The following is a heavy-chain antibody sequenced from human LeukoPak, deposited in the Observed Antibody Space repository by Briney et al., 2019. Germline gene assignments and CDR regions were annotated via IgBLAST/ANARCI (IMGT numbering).Heavy chain of an antibody. J-gene: IGHJ4*02. D-gene: IGHD1-26*01. CDR2: ISGSGGST. CDR3: ARGGGGATAPTGYDY. Sequence: GGSLRLSCAASGFTFSSYAMSWVRQAPGKGLEWVSAISGSGGSTYYADSVKGRFTISRDNSKNTLYLQMNSLRAEDTAVYYCARGGGGATAPTGYDYWGQGTLVTVPS. CDR1: GFTFSSYA. V-gene: IGHV3-23*01.